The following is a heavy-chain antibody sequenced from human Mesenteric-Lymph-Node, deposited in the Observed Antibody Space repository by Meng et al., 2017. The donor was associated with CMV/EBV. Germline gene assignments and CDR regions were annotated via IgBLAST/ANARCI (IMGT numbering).Heavy chain of an antibody. Sequence: GESLKISCAASGFSFSNYAMHWVRQAPGKGLEWVSSISASGSTTYYVDSVKGRFTVSRDNAKKSLYLQMNSLRADDSAVYYCARGMNILTGYYNEGDYWGQGTLVTVSS. V-gene: IGHV3-48*04. CDR3: ARGMNILTGYYNEGDY. CDR1: GFSFSNYA. J-gene: IGHJ4*02. D-gene: IGHD3-9*01. CDR2: ISASGSTT.